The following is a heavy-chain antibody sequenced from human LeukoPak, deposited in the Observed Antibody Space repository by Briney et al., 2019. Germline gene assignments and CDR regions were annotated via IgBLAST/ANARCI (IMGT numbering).Heavy chain of an antibody. J-gene: IGHJ4*02. D-gene: IGHD5-24*01. CDR2: ISSSSSTI. Sequence: GGSLRLSCAASGFTFSSYSMNWVRQAPGKGREGVSYISSSSSTIYYADSVKGRFTISRDNAKNSLYLQMNSLRAEDTAVYYCARGDGYNPFDYWGQGTLVTVSS. CDR3: ARGDGYNPFDY. CDR1: GFTFSSYS. V-gene: IGHV3-48*04.